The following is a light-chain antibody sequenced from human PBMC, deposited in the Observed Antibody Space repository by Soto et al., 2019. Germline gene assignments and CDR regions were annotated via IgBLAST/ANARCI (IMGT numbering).Light chain of an antibody. Sequence: QSALTQPASVSGSPGQSITISCTGTSSDVGGYNYVSWYQQRPGKAPKLMIYDVSYRPSGVSSRFSGSKSGNTASLTISGLQTEDEADYYCSSYTSITPLVFGTGTKLTVL. CDR3: SSYTSITPLV. V-gene: IGLV2-14*01. CDR2: DVS. CDR1: SSDVGGYNY. J-gene: IGLJ1*01.